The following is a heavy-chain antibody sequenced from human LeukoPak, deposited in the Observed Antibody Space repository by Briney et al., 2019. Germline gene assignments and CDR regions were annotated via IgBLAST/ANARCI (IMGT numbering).Heavy chain of an antibody. D-gene: IGHD4-17*01. CDR2: IKSKTDGGTT. CDR3: SRDYGDYKGDY. J-gene: IGHJ4*02. V-gene: IGHV3-15*01. CDR1: GFTFTDAW. Sequence: GGSLTLSCAASGFTFTDAWMSWVRQALGKGLEWVCRIKSKTDGGTTDYAAPVKGRFTISRNDSKSSSYLQVNSLKTEDTAVYYCSRDYGDYKGDYWGQGTLVTVSS.